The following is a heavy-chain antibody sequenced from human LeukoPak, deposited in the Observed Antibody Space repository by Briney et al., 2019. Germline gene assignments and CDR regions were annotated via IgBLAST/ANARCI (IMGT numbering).Heavy chain of an antibody. J-gene: IGHJ4*02. D-gene: IGHD5-18*01. Sequence: NPSETLSLTCSVSGDSITGYYWGWIRQPPGKGLEWIGNIYYTGNTYYNSSLKSRVTISLDTSKNQFSLKLSSVTAADTAMYYCARQGRLPHFDYWGQGTLVTVSS. CDR2: IYYTGNT. CDR1: GDSITGYY. CDR3: ARQGRLPHFDY. V-gene: IGHV4-39*07.